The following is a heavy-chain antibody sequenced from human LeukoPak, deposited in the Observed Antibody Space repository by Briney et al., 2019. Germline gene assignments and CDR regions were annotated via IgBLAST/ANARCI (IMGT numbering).Heavy chain of an antibody. CDR1: GGTFSSYA. J-gene: IGHJ4*02. Sequence: ASVKVPCKASGGTFSSYAISWVRQAPGQGLEWMGRIIPILGIANYAQKFQGRVTITADKSTSTAYMELSSLRSEDTAVYYCARARRDGYNVDYWGQGTLVTVSS. CDR3: ARARRDGYNVDY. CDR2: IIPILGIA. D-gene: IGHD5-12*01. V-gene: IGHV1-69*04.